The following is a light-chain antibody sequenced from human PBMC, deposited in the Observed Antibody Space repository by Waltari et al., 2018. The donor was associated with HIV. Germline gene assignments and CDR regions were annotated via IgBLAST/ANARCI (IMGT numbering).Light chain of an antibody. J-gene: IGLJ1*01. V-gene: IGLV1-51*02. CDR3: AAWNDSLSGYV. Sequence: QSVLTQPPSVSAAPGQKVTISCSGSSSNIGNNYVSWYQQLPGTAPKLLIYENYKRPSGIPDRFSGSKSGTSATLGITGFQTGDEADYYCAAWNDSLSGYVFGTGTKVTV. CDR1: SSNIGNNY. CDR2: ENY.